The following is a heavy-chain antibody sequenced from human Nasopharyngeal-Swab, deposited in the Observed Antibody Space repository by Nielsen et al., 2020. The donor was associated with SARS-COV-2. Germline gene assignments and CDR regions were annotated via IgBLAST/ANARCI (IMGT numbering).Heavy chain of an antibody. V-gene: IGHV6-1*01. J-gene: IGHJ6*02. Sequence: SQTLSLTCAISGDRVPRNNAAWNWIRQSPSRGLEWQGRKYYRSQWYSEYAVSVKSRITINPDTAKNQFSLQLNSVTPEDTAVYYCARDRGALNVWGQGTTVTVSS. CDR2: KYYRSQWYS. CDR1: GDRVPRNNAA. D-gene: IGHD3-10*01. CDR3: ARDRGALNV.